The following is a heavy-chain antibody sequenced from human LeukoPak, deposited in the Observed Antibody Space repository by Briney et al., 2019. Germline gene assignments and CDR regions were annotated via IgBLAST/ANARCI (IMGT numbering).Heavy chain of an antibody. CDR3: ARVGPLNGDYPDY. D-gene: IGHD4-17*01. CDR2: INTNTGNP. V-gene: IGHV7-4-1*02. Sequence: GASVKVSCKTSGYTFTSYAMNWLRQAPGQGLEWMGWINTNTGNPTYAQGVTGRFVFSLDTSVSTAYLQISSLKAEDTAVYYCARVGPLNGDYPDYWGQGTLVTVSS. J-gene: IGHJ4*02. CDR1: GYTFTSYA.